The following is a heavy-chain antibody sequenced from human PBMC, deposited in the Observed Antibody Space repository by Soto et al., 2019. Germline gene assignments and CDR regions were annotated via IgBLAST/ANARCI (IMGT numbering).Heavy chain of an antibody. Sequence: GGSLRLSCTASGFTFGDYAMSWVRQAPGKGLEWVGFIRSKAYGGTTEYAASVKGRFTISRDESKSIAYLQMNRLKTEDTAVYYCTRAGELPYYYGMDVWGQGTTVTVSS. CDR1: GFTFGDYA. CDR2: IRSKAYGGTT. V-gene: IGHV3-49*04. J-gene: IGHJ6*02. CDR3: TRAGELPYYYGMDV. D-gene: IGHD1-7*01.